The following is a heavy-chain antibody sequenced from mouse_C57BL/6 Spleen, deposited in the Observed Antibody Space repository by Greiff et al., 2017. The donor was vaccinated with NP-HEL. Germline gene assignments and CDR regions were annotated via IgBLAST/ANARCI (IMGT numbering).Heavy chain of an antibody. CDR2: ISYDGSN. Sequence: EVKLEESGPGLVKPSQSLSLTCSVTGYSITSGYYWNWIRQFPGNKLEWMGYISYDGSNNYNPSLKNRISITRDTSKNQFFLKLNSVTTEDTATYYCARGAAQATRFAYWGQGTLVTVSA. CDR1: GYSITSGYY. J-gene: IGHJ3*01. D-gene: IGHD3-2*02. CDR3: ARGAAQATRFAY. V-gene: IGHV3-6*01.